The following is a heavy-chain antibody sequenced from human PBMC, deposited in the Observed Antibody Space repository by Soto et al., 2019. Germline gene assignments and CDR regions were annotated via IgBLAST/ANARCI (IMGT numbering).Heavy chain of an antibody. D-gene: IGHD1-1*01. CDR3: ARHLRRDGYNYYFDY. V-gene: IGHV4-59*08. CDR1: GSSIISYY. Sequence: ETLSLTCTGPGSSIISYYWSWIRQPPGKGLEWIGYIYYSGGTNYNPSLKSRVTISVDTSNNQFSLRLSSVTAADTAVYYCARHLRRDGYNYYFDYWGQGTLVTVS. J-gene: IGHJ4*02. CDR2: IYYSGGT.